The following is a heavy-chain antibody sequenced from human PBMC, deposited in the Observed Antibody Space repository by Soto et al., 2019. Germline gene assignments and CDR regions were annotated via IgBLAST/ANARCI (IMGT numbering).Heavy chain of an antibody. Sequence: PSETLSLTCAVSGFSISSGGYSCNWIRQPPGKGLEWIGYIYYSGSTNYNPSLKSRVTISVDTSKNQFSLKLSSVTAADTAVYYCARARAYSSGWYYFDYWGQGTLVTVSS. D-gene: IGHD6-19*01. CDR2: IYYSGST. V-gene: IGHV4-61*08. CDR1: GFSISSGGYS. J-gene: IGHJ4*02. CDR3: ARARAYSSGWYYFDY.